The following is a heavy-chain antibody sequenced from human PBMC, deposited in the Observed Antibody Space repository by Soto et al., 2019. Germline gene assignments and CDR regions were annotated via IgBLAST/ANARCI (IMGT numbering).Heavy chain of an antibody. Sequence: GSLRLSCAASGFTFSSYAMGWVRQAPGKGLEWVSAITGSTGNTYYADSVKGRFTIYRDNFKNTLYLQMNSLRAEDTAVFYCAKGTRASCSGARCYPSDYWGQGTQVTVSS. J-gene: IGHJ4*02. CDR3: AKGTRASCSGARCYPSDY. CDR1: GFTFSSYA. V-gene: IGHV3-23*01. CDR2: ITGSTGNT. D-gene: IGHD2-15*01.